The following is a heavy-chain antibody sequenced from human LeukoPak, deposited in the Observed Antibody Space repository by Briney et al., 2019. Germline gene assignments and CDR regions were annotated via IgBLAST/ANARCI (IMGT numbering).Heavy chain of an antibody. CDR3: ARGLLILYCSGTSCYAERGPPTTYYFDY. J-gene: IGHJ4*02. CDR1: GGSFSGYY. V-gene: IGHV4-34*01. CDR2: INHSGST. Sequence: SETLSLTCAVYGGSFSGYYWSWIRQPPGKGLEWIGEINHSGSTNYNPSLKSRVTISVDTSKNQFSLKLSSVTAADTAVYYCARGLLILYCSGTSCYAERGPPTTYYFDYWGQGTLVTVSS. D-gene: IGHD2-2*01.